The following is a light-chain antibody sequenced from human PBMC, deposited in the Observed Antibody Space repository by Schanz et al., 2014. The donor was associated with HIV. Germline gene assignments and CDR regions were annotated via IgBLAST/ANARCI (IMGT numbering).Light chain of an antibody. CDR2: DVT. Sequence: QSALTQPASVSGSPGQSITISCTGVRGDVGDHNYVSWYKQQPGKAPKLLLYDVTSRPSGISPRFSGSKSGNTASLTISGLQADDEADYYCSSFSTSDTPIFGTGTKLTVL. CDR1: RGDVGDHNY. V-gene: IGLV2-14*03. CDR3: SSFSTSDTPI. J-gene: IGLJ1*01.